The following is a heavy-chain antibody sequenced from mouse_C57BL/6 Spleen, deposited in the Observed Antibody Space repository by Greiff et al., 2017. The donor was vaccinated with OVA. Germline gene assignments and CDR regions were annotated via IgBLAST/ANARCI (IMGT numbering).Heavy chain of an antibody. V-gene: IGHV1-18*01. Sequence: VQLKESGPELVKPGASVKIPCKASGYTFTDYNMDWVKQSHGKSLEWIGDINPNNGGTIYNQKFKGKATLTVDKSSSTAYMELRSLTSEDTAVYYCARDGYGSRFAYWGQGTLVTVSA. D-gene: IGHD1-1*01. J-gene: IGHJ3*01. CDR3: ARDGYGSRFAY. CDR2: INPNNGGT. CDR1: GYTFTDYN.